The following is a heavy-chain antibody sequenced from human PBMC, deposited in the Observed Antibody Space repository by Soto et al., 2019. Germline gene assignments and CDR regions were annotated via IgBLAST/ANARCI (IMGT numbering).Heavy chain of an antibody. D-gene: IGHD4-4*01. J-gene: IGHJ4*02. CDR1: GFTVSSYG. CDR3: AKGTLRNYVMGLDY. CDR2: ISYDGSNK. V-gene: IGHV3-30*18. Sequence: QVQLVESGGGVVQPGRSLRLSCAASGFTVSSYGMHWVRQAPGTVLEWVAVISYDGSNKYYADAVKGRFTISRDNSKNTLYLQMNSLRAEDTAVYYCAKGTLRNYVMGLDYWGQGTLVTVSS.